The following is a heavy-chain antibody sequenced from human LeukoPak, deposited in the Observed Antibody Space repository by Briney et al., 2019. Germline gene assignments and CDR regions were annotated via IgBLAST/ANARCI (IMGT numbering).Heavy chain of an antibody. D-gene: IGHD6-19*01. J-gene: IGHJ4*02. Sequence: ASVKVSCKASGYTFTDYCVHWVRQAPGQGLEWMGWINSNSGSTSYAQKFQGRVTMTRDTSISTLYVELSSLRSDDTAVYYCARVRVYSSGWNFDYWGQGTLVTVSS. CDR2: INSNSGST. CDR1: GYTFTDYC. V-gene: IGHV1-2*02. CDR3: ARVRVYSSGWNFDY.